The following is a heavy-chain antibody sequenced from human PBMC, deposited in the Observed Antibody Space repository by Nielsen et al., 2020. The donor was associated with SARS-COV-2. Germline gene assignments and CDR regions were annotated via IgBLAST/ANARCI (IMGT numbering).Heavy chain of an antibody. CDR3: ARDWYSSSSYHYYMDV. CDR1: GYTFTSYG. V-gene: IGHV1-18*04. D-gene: IGHD6-6*01. Sequence: ASVKVSCKASGYTFTSYGISWVRQAPGQGLEWMGWISAYNGNTSYAQKLQGRVTMTTDTSTSTAYMELRSLRSDDTAVYYCARDWYSSSSYHYYMDVWGKGTTVTVSS. J-gene: IGHJ6*03. CDR2: ISAYNGNT.